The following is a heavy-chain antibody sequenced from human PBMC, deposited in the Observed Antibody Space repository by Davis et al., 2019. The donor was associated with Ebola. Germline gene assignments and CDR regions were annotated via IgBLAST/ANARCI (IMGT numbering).Heavy chain of an antibody. CDR1: GFTFSSYA. V-gene: IGHV3-23*01. Sequence: PGGSLRLSCAASGFTFSSYAMSWVRQAPGKGLEWVSAISGSGGSTYYADSVKGRFTISRDNSKNTLYLQMNSLRAEDTAVYYCAKDWEDIVVVPAAQYYYYGMDVWGQGTTVTVSS. CDR2: ISGSGGST. J-gene: IGHJ6*02. D-gene: IGHD2-2*01. CDR3: AKDWEDIVVVPAAQYYYYGMDV.